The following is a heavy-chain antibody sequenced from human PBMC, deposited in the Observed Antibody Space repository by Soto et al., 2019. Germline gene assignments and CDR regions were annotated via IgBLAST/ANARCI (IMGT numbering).Heavy chain of an antibody. Sequence: QVQLQESGPGLVKPSQTLSLTCTVSGGSLSSGGYYWSWIRQHPGKGLEWIGYFYYSGSTYYNPSLKSRVTIPAYPSNNQFSLKLSSVAAAVTGVYYCARDLRVDGSGSYSNYVMDDLVQGTTVTVSS. D-gene: IGHD3-10*01. V-gene: IGHV4-31*03. J-gene: IGHJ6*02. CDR2: FYYSGST. CDR1: GGSLSSGGYY. CDR3: ARDLRVDGSGSYSNYVMDD.